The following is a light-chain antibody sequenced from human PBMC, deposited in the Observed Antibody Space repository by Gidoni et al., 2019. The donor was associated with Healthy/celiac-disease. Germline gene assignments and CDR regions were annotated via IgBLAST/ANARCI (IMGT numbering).Light chain of an antibody. Sequence: SYVLTQPPSVSVAPGKTARITCGGNNIGSKSVHWYQQKPGQAPVLVIYYDSDRPSGIPERFSGSNSGNTATLTISRVEAGDEADYYCQVWDSSSDHRGVFGGGTKLTVV. CDR2: YDS. CDR1: NIGSKS. V-gene: IGLV3-21*04. CDR3: QVWDSSSDHRGV. J-gene: IGLJ3*02.